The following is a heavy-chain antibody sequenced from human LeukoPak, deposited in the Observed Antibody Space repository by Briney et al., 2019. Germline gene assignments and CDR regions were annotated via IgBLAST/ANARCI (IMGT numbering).Heavy chain of an antibody. V-gene: IGHV3-48*01. CDR2: ISSSSSII. J-gene: IGHJ4*02. D-gene: IGHD2-21*01. Sequence: PGGSLRLSCAASGFTSNNYDMNWVRQAPGKGLEWVSYISSSSSIIYYADSVKGRFTISRDTAKNSLYLQMNSLRAEDTAVYYCARSIDIDYWGQGTLVTVSS. CDR3: ARSIDIDY. CDR1: GFTSNNYD.